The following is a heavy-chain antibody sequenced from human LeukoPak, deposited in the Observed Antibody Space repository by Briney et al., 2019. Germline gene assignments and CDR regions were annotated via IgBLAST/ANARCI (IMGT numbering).Heavy chain of an antibody. J-gene: IGHJ3*02. CDR2: IYYSGST. V-gene: IGHV4-59*08. Sequence: SETLSLTCTVSGGSISSYYWSWIRQPPGKGLEWIGYIYYSGSTNYNPSLKSRVTISVDTSKNQFSLKLSSVTAADTAVYYCARAYSSGWTDHDAFDIWGQETMVTVSS. CDR3: ARAYSSGWTDHDAFDI. CDR1: GGSISSYY. D-gene: IGHD6-19*01.